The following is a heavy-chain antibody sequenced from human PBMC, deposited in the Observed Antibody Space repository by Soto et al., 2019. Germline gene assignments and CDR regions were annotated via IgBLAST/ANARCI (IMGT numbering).Heavy chain of an antibody. CDR2: MNPNSGNT. CDR1: GYTFTSYD. D-gene: IGHD6-13*01. V-gene: IGHV1-8*01. CDR3: ARRIAAAGTSWFDP. Sequence: SVKVACKASGYTFTSYDINWVRQATGQGLEWMGWMNPNSGNTGYAQKFQGRVTMTRNTSISTAYMELSSLRSEDTAVYYCARRIAAAGTSWFDPWGQGTLVTVSS. J-gene: IGHJ5*02.